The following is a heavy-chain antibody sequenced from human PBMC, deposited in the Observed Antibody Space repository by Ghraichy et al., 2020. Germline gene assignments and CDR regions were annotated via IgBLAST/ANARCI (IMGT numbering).Heavy chain of an antibody. CDR1: GGSFSGYY. CDR2: INHSGST. D-gene: IGHD3-22*01. J-gene: IGHJ3*02. Sequence: SATLSLTCAVYGGSFSGYYWSWIRQPPGKGLEWIGEINHSGSTNYNPSLKSRVTISVDTSKNQFSLKLSSVTAADTAVYYCARGLKDYYDSSGYYGGAFDIWGQGTMVTVSS. V-gene: IGHV4-34*01. CDR3: ARGLKDYYDSSGYYGGAFDI.